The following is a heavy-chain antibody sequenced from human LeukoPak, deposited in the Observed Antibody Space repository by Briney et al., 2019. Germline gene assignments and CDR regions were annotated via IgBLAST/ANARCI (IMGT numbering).Heavy chain of an antibody. J-gene: IGHJ6*03. D-gene: IGHD1-26*01. CDR3: AKRGELLGYYYYYMDV. CDR1: GFTFSSYA. CDR2: ISGSGGST. V-gene: IGHV3-23*01. Sequence: GGSLRLSCAASGFTFSSYAMSWVRQAPGKGLEWVSAISGSGGSTYYADSVKGRFTISRDNSKNTLYLQMNSLRAEDTAVYYYAKRGELLGYYYYYMDVWGKGTTVTVSS.